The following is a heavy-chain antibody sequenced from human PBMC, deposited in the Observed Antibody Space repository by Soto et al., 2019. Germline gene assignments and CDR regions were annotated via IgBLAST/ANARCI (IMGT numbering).Heavy chain of an antibody. V-gene: IGHV3-23*01. CDR1: GFTFSSYA. CDR3: AKPPTYYDFWSGYYTGNYFDY. Sequence: GGSLRLSCAASGFTFSSYAMSWVRQAPGKGLGWVSAISGSGGSTYYADSVKGRVTISRDNSKNTLYLQMNSLRAEDTAVYYCAKPPTYYDFWSGYYTGNYFDYWGQGTLVTVSS. J-gene: IGHJ4*02. D-gene: IGHD3-3*01. CDR2: ISGSGGST.